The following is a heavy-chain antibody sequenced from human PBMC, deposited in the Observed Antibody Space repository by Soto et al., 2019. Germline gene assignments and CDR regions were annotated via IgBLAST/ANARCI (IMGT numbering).Heavy chain of an antibody. V-gene: IGHV2-5*02. CDR1: GFSLSTSGVG. CDR3: AHRLGGDYADY. CDR2: IYWDDDK. J-gene: IGHJ4*02. Sequence: QITLKESGPTLVKPTQTLTLTCTFSGFSLSTSGVGVGWIRQPPGKALEWLALIYWDDDKRYSPSLKSRLTXPXXPSQTQVVLTMTNMDPVDTATYYCAHRLGGDYADYWGQGTLVTVSS.